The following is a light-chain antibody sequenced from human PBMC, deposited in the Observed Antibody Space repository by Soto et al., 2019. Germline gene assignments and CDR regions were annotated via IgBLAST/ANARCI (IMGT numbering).Light chain of an antibody. CDR2: EVT. Sequence: QLVLTQPPSASGSPGQSVTISCTGTSSDVGRYDYVCWYQHYPGKAPKLMIYEVTKRPSGVPDRFSGSKSGNTASLTVSGLQAEDEADYYCSSYGGSNNVIFGGGTKVTVL. CDR3: SSYGGSNNVI. CDR1: SSDVGRYDY. V-gene: IGLV2-8*01. J-gene: IGLJ2*01.